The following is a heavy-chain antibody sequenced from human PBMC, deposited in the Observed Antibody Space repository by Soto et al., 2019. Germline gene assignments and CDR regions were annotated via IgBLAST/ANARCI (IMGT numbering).Heavy chain of an antibody. CDR2: ISGSGGST. J-gene: IGHJ4*02. CDR3: AKMWGSDRNWGPYYFDY. V-gene: IGHV3-23*01. CDR1: GFTFSSYA. Sequence: GSLRLSCAASGFTFSSYAMSWVRQAPGKGLEWVSAISGSGGSTYYADSVKGRFTISRDNSKNTLYLQMNSLRAEDTAVYYCAKMWGSDRNWGPYYFDYWGQGTLVTVSS. D-gene: IGHD7-27*01.